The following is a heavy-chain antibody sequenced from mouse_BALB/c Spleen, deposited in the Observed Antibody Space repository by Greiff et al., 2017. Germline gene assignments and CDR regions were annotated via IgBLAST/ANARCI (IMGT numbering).Heavy chain of an antibody. CDR1: GFSLTSYG. CDR2: IWAGGST. D-gene: IGHD2-3*01. V-gene: IGHV2-9*02. Sequence: VKVVESGPGLVAPSQSLSITCTVSGFSLTSYGVHWVRQPPGKGLEWLGVIWAGGSTNYNSALMSRLSISKDNSKSQVFLKMNSLQTDDTAMYYCARDRYDAVDYWGQGTTLTVSS. CDR3: ARDRYDAVDY. J-gene: IGHJ2*01.